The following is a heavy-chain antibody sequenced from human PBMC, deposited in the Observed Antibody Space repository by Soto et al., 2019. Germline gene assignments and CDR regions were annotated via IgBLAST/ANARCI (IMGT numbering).Heavy chain of an antibody. CDR3: AKDLDDYGDY. CDR1: GFTFSSYG. J-gene: IGHJ4*02. Sequence: QVQLVESGGGVVQPGRSLRLPCAASGFTFSSYGMHWVRQAPGKGLEWVAVISYDGSNKYYADSVKGRFTISRDNSKNTLYLQMNSLRAEDTAVYYCAKDLDDYGDYWGQGTLVTVSS. CDR2: ISYDGSNK. V-gene: IGHV3-30*18.